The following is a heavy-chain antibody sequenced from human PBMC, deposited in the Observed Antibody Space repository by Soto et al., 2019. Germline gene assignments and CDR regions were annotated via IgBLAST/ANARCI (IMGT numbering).Heavy chain of an antibody. J-gene: IGHJ5*02. D-gene: IGHD6-19*01. Sequence: PGGSLRLSCVASGFTFSSYEMNWVRQAPGKGLEWISYISNSGGNIKYADSVKGRFSISRDNSKDSLYLQMNSLRAEDTAVYYCARLFSSGWYNWLDPWGQGALVTVPQ. CDR1: GFTFSSYE. V-gene: IGHV3-48*03. CDR3: ARLFSSGWYNWLDP. CDR2: ISNSGGNI.